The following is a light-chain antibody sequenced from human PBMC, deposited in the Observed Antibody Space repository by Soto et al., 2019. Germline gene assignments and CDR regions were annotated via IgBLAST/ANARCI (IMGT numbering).Light chain of an antibody. CDR1: QSVSSN. J-gene: IGKJ5*01. V-gene: IGKV3-15*01. CDR3: QQYNNWPIT. CDR2: GAS. Sequence: EVVMTQSPATLSVSPGERATLSCRASQSVSSNLAWYQQKPGQAPRLLIYGASSRATGIPVRFSGSGSGTEFTLTISSLQSEDFEVYYCQQYNNWPITFGQGTRLEIK.